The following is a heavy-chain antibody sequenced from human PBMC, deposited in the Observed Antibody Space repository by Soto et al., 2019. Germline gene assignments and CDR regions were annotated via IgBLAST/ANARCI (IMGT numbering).Heavy chain of an antibody. CDR2: IYYSGST. V-gene: IGHV4-59*08. CDR1: GGSISSYY. CDR3: ARLGAGIAARPIDY. D-gene: IGHD6-6*01. Sequence: QVQLQESGPGLVKPSETLSLTCTVSGGSISSYYWSWIRQPPGKGLEWIGYIYYSGSTNYNPSLKSRVTISVDTSKNQFSLKLSSVTAADTAVYYCARLGAGIAARPIDYWGQGTLVTVSS. J-gene: IGHJ4*02.